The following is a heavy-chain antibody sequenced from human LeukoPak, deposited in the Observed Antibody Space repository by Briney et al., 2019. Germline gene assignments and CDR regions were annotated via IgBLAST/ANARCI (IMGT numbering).Heavy chain of an antibody. CDR3: ARETSQKGAHYMDV. CDR1: GGSISSYY. Sequence: SGTLSLTCAVSGGSISSYYWSWIRQPPGKGLEWIGYIYYSGSTSYKPSLKSRVTISVDTSKNQFSLKLRSVTAADTAVYYCARETSQKGAHYMDVWGKGTTVTISS. D-gene: IGHD3-16*01. J-gene: IGHJ6*03. V-gene: IGHV4-59*01. CDR2: IYYSGST.